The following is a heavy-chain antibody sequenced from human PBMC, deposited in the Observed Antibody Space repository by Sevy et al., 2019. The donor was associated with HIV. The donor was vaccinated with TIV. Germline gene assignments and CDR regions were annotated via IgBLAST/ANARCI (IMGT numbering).Heavy chain of an antibody. CDR3: VRDDRDGYFDY. Sequence: ASVKVSCKASGYTFTGYYMHWVRQAPGQGLEWMGWINPDSGGPIYAPKFQGRVTLTRDTSISTAYMELSRLKSDDTAVYYCVRDDRDGYFDYWGQGTLVTVSS. V-gene: IGHV1-2*02. J-gene: IGHJ4*02. CDR2: INPDSGGP. CDR1: GYTFTGYY.